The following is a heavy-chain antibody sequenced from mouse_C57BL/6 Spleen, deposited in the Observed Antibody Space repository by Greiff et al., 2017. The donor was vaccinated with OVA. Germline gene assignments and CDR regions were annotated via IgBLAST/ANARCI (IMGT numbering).Heavy chain of an antibody. Sequence: QVQLQQPGAELVRPGTSVKLSCKASGYTFTSYWMHWVKQRPGQGLEWIGVIDPSDSYTNYNQKFKGKATLTVDTSSSTAYMQLSSLTSEDSAVYYCARGRYPTGYWGQGTTLTVSS. CDR2: IDPSDSYT. CDR1: GYTFTSYW. D-gene: IGHD2-14*01. V-gene: IGHV1-59*01. J-gene: IGHJ2*01. CDR3: ARGRYPTGY.